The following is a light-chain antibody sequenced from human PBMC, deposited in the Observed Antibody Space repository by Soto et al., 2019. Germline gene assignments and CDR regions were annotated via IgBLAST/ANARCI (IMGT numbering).Light chain of an antibody. J-gene: IGLJ3*02. Sequence: NFMLTQPHSVSESPGKTVTISCTRSSGSIVSNYVQWYQQRPGSAPTTVIYEDNQRPSGVPDRFSGSIDRSANSASLAISGLKTEDEADYYCQSYDSSYWVFGGGTKLTVL. CDR2: EDN. CDR1: SGSIVSNY. V-gene: IGLV6-57*04. CDR3: QSYDSSYWV.